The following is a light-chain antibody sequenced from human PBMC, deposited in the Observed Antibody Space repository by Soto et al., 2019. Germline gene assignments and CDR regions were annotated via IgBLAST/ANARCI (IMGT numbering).Light chain of an antibody. CDR1: QTISSW. Sequence: DIQMTQSPSTLSGSVGDRVTITCRASQTISSWLAWYQQKPGKAPKLLIYKASTLKSGVPSRFSGSGSGTEFTLTISSLQPDDFATYYCQQYHGSPPTFGQGTKVDIK. J-gene: IGKJ1*01. V-gene: IGKV1-5*03. CDR2: KAS. CDR3: QQYHGSPPT.